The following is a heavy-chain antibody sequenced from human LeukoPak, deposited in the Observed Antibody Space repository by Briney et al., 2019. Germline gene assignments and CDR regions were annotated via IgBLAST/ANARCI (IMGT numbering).Heavy chain of an antibody. J-gene: IGHJ4*02. V-gene: IGHV3-15*01. D-gene: IGHD5-12*01. Sequence: GGSLRLSCVASGFTFNNAWMSWVRQAPGKGLEWVGRIKSKTDGGTTDYAAPVKGRFTISSDDSKNTLYLEMNSLKTEDTAVYYCTTHSGYDYLSDYWGQGTLVTVSS. CDR3: TTHSGYDYLSDY. CDR2: IKSKTDGGTT. CDR1: GFTFNNAW.